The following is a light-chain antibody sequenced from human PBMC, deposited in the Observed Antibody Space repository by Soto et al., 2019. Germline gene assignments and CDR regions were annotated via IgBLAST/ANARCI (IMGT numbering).Light chain of an antibody. Sequence: DIQMTQSPSSLSASVGERVTITCRASQSISSYLNWYQQKPGKAPKLLIYAASSLQSGVPSRFSGSGSGTDFTLTISSLQPEDFATYYCQQSYSTPVLTFGGGTKV. CDR3: QQSYSTPVLT. CDR2: AAS. V-gene: IGKV1-39*01. J-gene: IGKJ4*01. CDR1: QSISSY.